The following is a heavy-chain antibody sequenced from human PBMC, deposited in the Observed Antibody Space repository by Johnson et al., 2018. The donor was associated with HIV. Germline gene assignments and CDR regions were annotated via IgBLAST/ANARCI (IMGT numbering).Heavy chain of an antibody. J-gene: IGHJ3*02. CDR1: GFTFDDYG. Sequence: VQLVESGGGVVRPGGSLRVSCAASGFTFDDYGMSWVRQAPGKGLEWVSGISGSGGSTYYADSVKGRFTISRDNSKNTLYLQMNSLRAEDTAVYYCAREGEVGRAFDIWGQGTMVTVSS. CDR2: ISGSGGST. V-gene: IGHV3-20*04. D-gene: IGHD3-16*01. CDR3: AREGEVGRAFDI.